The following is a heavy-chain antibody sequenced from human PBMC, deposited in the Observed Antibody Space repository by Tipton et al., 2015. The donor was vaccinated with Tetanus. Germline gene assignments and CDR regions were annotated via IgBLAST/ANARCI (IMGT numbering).Heavy chain of an antibody. CDR3: ARAVVAATFYYYYGMDV. CDR2: ISSSSSYI. J-gene: IGHJ6*02. CDR1: GFTFSSYS. Sequence: SLRLSCAASGFTFSSYSMNWVRQAPGKGLEWVSSISSSSSYIYYADSVKGRFTISRDNAKNSLYLQMNSLRAEDTAVYYCARAVVAATFYYYYGMDVWGQGTTVTVSS. D-gene: IGHD2-15*01. V-gene: IGHV3-21*01.